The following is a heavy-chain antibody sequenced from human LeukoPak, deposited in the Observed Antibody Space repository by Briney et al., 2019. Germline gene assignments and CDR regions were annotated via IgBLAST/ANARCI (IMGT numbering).Heavy chain of an antibody. D-gene: IGHD7-27*01. CDR3: ASRWVLTGEPY. V-gene: IGHV4-59*12. CDR2: IYYSGST. CDR1: GVSISSYY. J-gene: IGHJ4*02. Sequence: SETLSLTCTVSGVSISSYYWSWIRQPPGKGLEWIGYIYYSGSTNYNPSLKSRVTISIDKSNNQFSLKLSSVTAADTAVYYCASRWVLTGEPYWGQGTLVTVSS.